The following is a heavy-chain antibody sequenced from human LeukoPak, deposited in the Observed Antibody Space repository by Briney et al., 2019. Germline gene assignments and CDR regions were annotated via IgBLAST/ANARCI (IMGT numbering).Heavy chain of an antibody. D-gene: IGHD1-26*01. CDR1: GGTFTSYA. CDR3: ARSSSGSVLGPNAFDI. CDR2: IIPIFGTA. V-gene: IGHV1-69*13. J-gene: IGHJ3*02. Sequence: SVKVSCKASGGTFTSYAISWVRQAPGQGLEWMGGIIPIFGTANYAQKFQGRVTITADESTSTAYMELSSLRSEDTAVYYCARSSSGSVLGPNAFDIWGQGTMVTVSS.